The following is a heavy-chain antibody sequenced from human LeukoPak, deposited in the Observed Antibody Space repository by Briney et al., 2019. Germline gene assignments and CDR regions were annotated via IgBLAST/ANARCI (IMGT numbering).Heavy chain of an antibody. J-gene: IGHJ4*02. D-gene: IGHD6-6*01. CDR3: ARSGEQLANPGFFIDY. Sequence: PSETLSLTCTVSGYSISSGYYWGWIRQPPGKGLEWIGSIYHSGSTYYNPSLKSRVTISVDTSKNQFSLKLSSVTAADTAVYYCARSGEQLANPGFFIDYWGQGTLVTVSS. CDR1: GYSISSGYY. V-gene: IGHV4-38-2*02. CDR2: IYHSGST.